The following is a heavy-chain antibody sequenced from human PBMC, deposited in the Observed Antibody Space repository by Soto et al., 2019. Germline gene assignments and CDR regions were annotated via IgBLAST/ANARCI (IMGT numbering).Heavy chain of an antibody. Sequence: QVQVVESGGDVVQPGKSLRLSCAASGFTFSDSPIHWVRQAPGKGLEWVAVMSYDGSRQYYADSVKGRFTISRDNSKGXXXXXXXXXXXXXXXXXXXXXXXXXXXXFDYWGQGTLVTVSS. J-gene: IGHJ4*02. V-gene: IGHV3-30*04. CDR2: MSYDGSRQ. CDR1: GFTFSDSP. CDR3: XXXXXXXXXFDY.